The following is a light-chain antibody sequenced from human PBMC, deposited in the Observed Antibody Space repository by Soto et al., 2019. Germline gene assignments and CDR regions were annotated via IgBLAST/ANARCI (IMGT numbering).Light chain of an antibody. CDR3: QTWGTGIHV. CDR2: LNSDGSH. CDR1: SGHSSYA. Sequence: VVTQSPSASASLGASVKLTCTLSSGHSSYAIAWHQQQPEKGPRYLMKLNSDGSHSKGDGIPDRFSGSSSGAERYLFISSLQSEDEADYYCQTWGTGIHVFGTGTKLTVL. V-gene: IGLV4-69*01. J-gene: IGLJ1*01.